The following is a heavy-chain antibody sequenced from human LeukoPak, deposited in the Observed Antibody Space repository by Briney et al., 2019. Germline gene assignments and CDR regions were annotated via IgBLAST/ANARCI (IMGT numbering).Heavy chain of an antibody. D-gene: IGHD3-10*01. CDR3: AKSNGYGLVDI. Sequence: SETLSLTCAVYGGSFSGYYWGWIRQPPGKGLEWIGNIFYSGSTYYSPSLRSRVTISLDTSRNQFSLKLNSVTAADTAVYYCAKSNGYGLVDIWGQGTMVTVSS. V-gene: IGHV4-34*12. J-gene: IGHJ3*02. CDR1: GGSFSGYY. CDR2: IFYSGST.